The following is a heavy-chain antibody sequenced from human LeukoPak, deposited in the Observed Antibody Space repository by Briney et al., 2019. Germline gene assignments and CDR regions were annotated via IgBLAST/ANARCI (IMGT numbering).Heavy chain of an antibody. D-gene: IGHD2-2*01. Sequence: GSLILSCAASGFTFSSYWMSWVRQAPGKGLEWVANIKQDGSEKYYVDSVKGRFTISRDNAKNSLYLQMNSLRAEDTAVYSCARGYCSSTNCFLDYWGQGTLVTVSS. J-gene: IGHJ4*02. CDR3: ARGYCSSTNCFLDY. CDR1: GFTFSSYW. V-gene: IGHV3-7*01. CDR2: IKQDGSEK.